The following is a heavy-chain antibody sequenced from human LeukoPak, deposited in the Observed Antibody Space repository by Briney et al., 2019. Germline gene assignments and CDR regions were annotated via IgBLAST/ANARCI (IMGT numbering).Heavy chain of an antibody. J-gene: IGHJ3*02. CDR2: IYNSGNT. CDR1: GDSIRTSKYY. CDR3: ARDQMEDAFDI. D-gene: IGHD5-24*01. Sequence: SETLSLTCTVSGDSIRTSKYYWGWIRQPPGKGLEWIGSIYNSGNTNYNPSLKSRVTISIDTSKNQFSLKLTSVTAADTAVYYCARDQMEDAFDIWGQGTMVTVSS. V-gene: IGHV4-39*07.